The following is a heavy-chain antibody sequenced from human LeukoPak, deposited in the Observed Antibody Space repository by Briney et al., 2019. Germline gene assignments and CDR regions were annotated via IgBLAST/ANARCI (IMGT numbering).Heavy chain of an antibody. CDR2: IYYGGST. V-gene: IGHV4-59*01. Sequence: SETLSLTCTVSGGSISSYYWSWIRQPPGKGLEWIGYIYYGGSTNYNPSLKSRVTISVDTSKNQFSLKLSSVTAADTAVYYCARGTRYYDSSGYYGWFDPWAQGTLVTVSS. CDR3: ARGTRYYDSSGYYGWFDP. CDR1: GGSISSYY. D-gene: IGHD3-22*01. J-gene: IGHJ5*02.